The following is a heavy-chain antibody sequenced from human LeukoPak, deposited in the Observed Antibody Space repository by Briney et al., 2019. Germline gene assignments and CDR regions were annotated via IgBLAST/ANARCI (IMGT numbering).Heavy chain of an antibody. V-gene: IGHV3-23*01. D-gene: IGHD3-10*01. Sequence: GGSLRLSCAASGFTFSSYAMSWVRQAPGKGLEWVSAISGSGGSTYYADSVKGRLTISRDNSKNTLYLQMNSLRAKDTAVYYCAKGGNYHGSGSLIDYWGQGTLVTVSS. CDR2: ISGSGGST. CDR1: GFTFSSYA. CDR3: AKGGNYHGSGSLIDY. J-gene: IGHJ4*02.